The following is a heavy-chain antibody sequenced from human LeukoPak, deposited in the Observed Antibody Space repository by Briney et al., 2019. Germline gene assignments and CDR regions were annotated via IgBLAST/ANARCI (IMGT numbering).Heavy chain of an antibody. Sequence: SETLSLTCAVYGGSFSGYYWSWIRQPPGKGLEWIGEINHSGSTNYNPSLKSRVTISVDTSKNQFSLKLSSVTAADTAVYYYARAGYYYYGMDVWGQGTTVTVSS. J-gene: IGHJ6*02. CDR3: ARAGYYYYGMDV. CDR2: INHSGST. CDR1: GGSFSGYY. V-gene: IGHV4-34*01.